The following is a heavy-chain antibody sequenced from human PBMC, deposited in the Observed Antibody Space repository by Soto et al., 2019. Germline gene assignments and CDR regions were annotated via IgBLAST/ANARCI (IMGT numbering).Heavy chain of an antibody. J-gene: IGHJ6*02. Sequence: SVMVPCKESGYTFTNYYMHWLRQAPGQGLEWMGIINPSGGSTSYAQKLEGRVTMTRDTSTSKGYMELSSLRSEDTAVYYCARSLATTAECELPRHEYYYGMHVWG. CDR1: GYTFTNYY. CDR3: ARSLATTAECELPRHEYYYGMHV. D-gene: IGHD1-26*01. CDR2: INPSGGST. V-gene: IGHV1-46*01.